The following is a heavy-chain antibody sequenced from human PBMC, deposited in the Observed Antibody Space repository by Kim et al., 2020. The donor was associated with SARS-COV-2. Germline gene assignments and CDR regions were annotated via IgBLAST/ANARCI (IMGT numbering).Heavy chain of an antibody. CDR3: ARSLPFGSSWPYYYYYGMDV. CDR2: IYYSGST. V-gene: IGHV4-59*01. Sequence: SETLSLTCTVSGGSISSYYWSWIRQPPGKGLEWIGYIYYSGSTNYNPSLKSRVTISVDTSKNQFSLKLSSVTAADTAVYYCARSLPFGSSWPYYYYYGMDVWGQGTTVTVSS. J-gene: IGHJ6*02. CDR1: GGSISSYY. D-gene: IGHD6-13*01.